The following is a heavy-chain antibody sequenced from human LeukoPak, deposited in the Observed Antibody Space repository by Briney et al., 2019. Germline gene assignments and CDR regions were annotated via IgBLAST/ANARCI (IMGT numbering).Heavy chain of an antibody. Sequence: GGSLRLSCAASGFTFSSYGMHWVRQAPGKGLDWLAVIWYDGSEKYYADSVKGRFTISRDNSKNTLYLQMSSLRVEDTALYYCARGGCRSTSCYDYWGQGTLVTVSS. CDR2: IWYDGSEK. J-gene: IGHJ4*02. CDR3: ARGGCRSTSCYDY. CDR1: GFTFSSYG. D-gene: IGHD2-2*01. V-gene: IGHV3-33*01.